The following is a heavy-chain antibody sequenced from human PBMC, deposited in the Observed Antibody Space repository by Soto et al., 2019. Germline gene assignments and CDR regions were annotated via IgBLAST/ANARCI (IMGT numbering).Heavy chain of an antibody. CDR3: CREGTNEGSGYFGRAFDI. CDR1: GGSVSSGDYY. CDR2: IYYSGST. V-gene: IGHV4-30-4*01. Sequence: QVQLQESGPGLVKPSQTLSLTCAVSGGSVSSGDYYWSWIRQPPGKCLEWIGYIYYSGSTYYNPSVGPRITVSVGTSKYQFSLRLGSVTAADTAVYYCCREGTNEGSGYFGRAFDIWGHGTMVTVS. J-gene: IGHJ3*02. D-gene: IGHD3-22*01.